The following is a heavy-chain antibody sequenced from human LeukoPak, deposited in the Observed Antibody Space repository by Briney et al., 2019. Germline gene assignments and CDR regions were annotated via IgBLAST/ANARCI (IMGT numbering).Heavy chain of an antibody. J-gene: IGHJ6*02. CDR2: VYSGNT. CDR3: ARTSYYDILTGYPRYGMDV. CDR1: GGSINSGNYY. V-gene: IGHV4-39*07. D-gene: IGHD3-9*01. Sequence: SETLSLTCTVSGGSINSGNYYWGWIRQPPEKGLEWIGTVYSGNTYYSSSLKSRVTMSVDTSKNQFSLKLSSVTAADTAVYYCARTSYYDILTGYPRYGMDVWGQGTTVTVSS.